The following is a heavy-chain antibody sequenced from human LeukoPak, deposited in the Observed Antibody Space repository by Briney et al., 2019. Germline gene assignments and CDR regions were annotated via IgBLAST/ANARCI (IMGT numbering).Heavy chain of an antibody. CDR3: ARDRAVSWLDS. CDR1: GLIFSSHG. D-gene: IGHD3-10*01. J-gene: IGHJ5*01. CDR2: ISLDGTKE. Sequence: GGSLRLSCAASGLIFSSHGFHWVRQPPGKRLEWVTFISLDGTKESYADSVKGRFTFSRDDSKNTLYLEMNSLRAEDTAVYYCARDRAVSWLDSWGLGTLVTVSA. V-gene: IGHV3-33*05.